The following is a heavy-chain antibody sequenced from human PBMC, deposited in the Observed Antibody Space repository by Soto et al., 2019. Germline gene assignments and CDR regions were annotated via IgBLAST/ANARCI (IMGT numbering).Heavy chain of an antibody. CDR2: IYSGGST. D-gene: IGHD4-17*01. CDR3: ARETPYGEVYYGLDV. J-gene: IGHJ6*02. CDR1: GFTVSSNY. V-gene: IGHV3-66*01. Sequence: PGGSLRLSCAASGFTVSSNYMSWVRQAPGKGLEWVSVIYSGGSTYYAHSVKGRFTISRDNSKNTLYLQMNSLRAEDTAVYYCARETPYGEVYYGLDVWGQGTTVTVSS.